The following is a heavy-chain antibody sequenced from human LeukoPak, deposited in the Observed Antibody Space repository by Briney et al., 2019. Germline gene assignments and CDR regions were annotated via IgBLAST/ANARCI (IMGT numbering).Heavy chain of an antibody. CDR1: GYTFTSYG. J-gene: IGHJ6*03. Sequence: ASVKVSCKASGYTFTSYGISWVRQAPGQGLEWMGWISGYNGNTNYAQKLQGRVTMTTDTSTSTAYMALRSLRSDDTAVYYCARDGAARPRYYYYMDVWGKRTTVTVSS. V-gene: IGHV1-18*01. CDR3: ARDGAARPRYYYYMDV. CDR2: ISGYNGNT. D-gene: IGHD6-6*01.